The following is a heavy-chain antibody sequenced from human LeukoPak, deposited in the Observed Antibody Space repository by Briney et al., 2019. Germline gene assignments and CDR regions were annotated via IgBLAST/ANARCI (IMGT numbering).Heavy chain of an antibody. Sequence: GESLKISCKGSGYSFSNYWICWVRQMPGKGLEWMGIIYPSDSNTRYNPSFQGQVTISADKSISTAYLQWSSLKASDTAMYYCAVNPRGYCRGGSCYIGYWGQGTLVTVSS. V-gene: IGHV5-51*01. CDR2: IYPSDSNT. CDR1: GYSFSNYW. D-gene: IGHD2-15*01. J-gene: IGHJ4*02. CDR3: AVNPRGYCRGGSCYIGY.